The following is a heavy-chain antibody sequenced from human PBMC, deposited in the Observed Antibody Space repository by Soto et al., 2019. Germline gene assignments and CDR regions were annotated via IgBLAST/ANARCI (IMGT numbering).Heavy chain of an antibody. CDR2: TRADDGST. D-gene: IGHD4-17*01. V-gene: IGHV3-23*01. CDR3: AEGLRWFDY. Sequence: LRLSCVASGFTFSIYAMSWVRQAPGRGLEWVSGTRADDGSTFYADSVKGRFTISRDNTKNTLYLQMNSLRPEDTAIYYCAEGLRWFDYWGQGTMVTVSS. J-gene: IGHJ5*01. CDR1: GFTFSIYA.